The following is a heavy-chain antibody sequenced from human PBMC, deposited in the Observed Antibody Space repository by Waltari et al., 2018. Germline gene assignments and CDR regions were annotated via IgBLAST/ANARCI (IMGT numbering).Heavy chain of an antibody. J-gene: IGHJ4*02. V-gene: IGHV3-30-3*01. Sequence: VQLVESGGGVVQPGRSLRLSCAASGFTFSSYAMHWVRQAPGKGLEWVAVISYDGSNKYYADSVKGRFTISRDNSKNTLYLQMNSLRAEDTAVYYCARDSGGSYYDYWGQGTLVTVSS. CDR1: GFTFSSYA. CDR3: ARDSGGSYYDY. CDR2: ISYDGSNK. D-gene: IGHD1-26*01.